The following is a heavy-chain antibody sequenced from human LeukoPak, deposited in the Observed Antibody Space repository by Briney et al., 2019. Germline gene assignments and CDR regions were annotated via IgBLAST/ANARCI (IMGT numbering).Heavy chain of an antibody. D-gene: IGHD3-10*01. CDR3: TRARYYGSASYYSDAFDV. J-gene: IGHJ3*01. CDR1: GFNFGDYG. CDR2: IRSNAHSGAP. V-gene: IGHV3-49*04. Sequence: GGSLRLFCTASGFNFGDYGFSWVRQAPGKGLQWLTFIRSNAHSGAPEYAASVKGRFTVSRDDSKSIAYLQIDSLKTEDTAVYYCTRARYYGSASYYSDAFDVWGQGTLVTVSS.